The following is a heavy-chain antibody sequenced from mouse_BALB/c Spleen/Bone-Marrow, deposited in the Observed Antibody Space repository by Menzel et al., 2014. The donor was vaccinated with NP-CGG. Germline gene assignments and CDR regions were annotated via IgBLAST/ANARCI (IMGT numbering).Heavy chain of an antibody. CDR1: GYTFTSYW. V-gene: IGHV1-7*01. CDR3: ASGNPFAY. D-gene: IGHD2-1*01. J-gene: IGHJ3*01. Sequence: VQLQQSGAELAKPGASVKMSCKASGYTFTSYWMHWVKQRPGQGLEWIGNINPGTGYTECSQKFKDKATLTADKSSSTAYMQLSSLTSEDSAVYYCASGNPFAYWGQGTLVTVSA. CDR2: INPGTGYT.